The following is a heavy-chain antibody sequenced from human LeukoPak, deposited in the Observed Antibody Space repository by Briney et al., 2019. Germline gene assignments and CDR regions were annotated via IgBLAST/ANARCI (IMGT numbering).Heavy chain of an antibody. CDR3: ARAGAYCGGDCYYKYFDY. V-gene: IGHV1-18*01. J-gene: IGHJ4*02. CDR1: GYTFTNYG. CDR2: IGAYSGYT. Sequence: ASVKVSCKASGYTFTNYGISWVRQAPGQGLEWMGWIGAYSGYTHYAQKFQGRVTVTRDTSISTAYMELSRLRSDDTAVYYCARAGAYCGGDCYYKYFDYWGQGTLVTVSS. D-gene: IGHD2-21*01.